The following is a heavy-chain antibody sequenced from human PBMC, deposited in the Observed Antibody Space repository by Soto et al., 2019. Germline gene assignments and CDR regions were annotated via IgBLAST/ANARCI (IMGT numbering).Heavy chain of an antibody. CDR3: ARGIRAGVSAADY. V-gene: IGHV3-66*01. CDR2: IFSGDNT. CDR1: GFTVSSNR. J-gene: IGHJ4*02. D-gene: IGHD3-10*01. Sequence: EVQLVESGGGLVQPGGSLRLSCAASGFTVSSNRMSWVRQAPGKGLEWVSVIFSGDNTYYADSVKGRFTISRDNSKNTLYLQMNSLRVEDTAVYYCARGIRAGVSAADYWGQGTLVTVSS.